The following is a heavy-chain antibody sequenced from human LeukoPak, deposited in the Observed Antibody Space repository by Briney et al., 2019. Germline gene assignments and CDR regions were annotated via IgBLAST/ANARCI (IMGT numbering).Heavy chain of an antibody. CDR3: ARHHYYDSSGLFDY. V-gene: IGHV3-66*04. CDR2: IYSGGST. J-gene: IGHJ4*02. CDR1: GFTVSNNY. Sequence: PGGSLRLSCAASGFTVSNNYMTWVRQAPGKGLEWVSLIYSGGSTYYADSVKGRFTIFRDNSKNTLYLQMNSLRAEDTAVYYCARHHYYDSSGLFDYWGQGTLVTVSS. D-gene: IGHD3-22*01.